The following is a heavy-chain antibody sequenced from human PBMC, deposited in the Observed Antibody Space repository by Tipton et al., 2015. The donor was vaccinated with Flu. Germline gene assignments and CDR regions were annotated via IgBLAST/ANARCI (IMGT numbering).Heavy chain of an antibody. CDR1: GFTVSSNY. D-gene: IGHD7-27*01. J-gene: IGHJ3*02. V-gene: IGHV3-53*01. CDR3: ARDALGIGAFDI. Sequence: SLRLSCAASGFTVSSNYTSWVRQAPGKGLEWVSVIYSGGSTYYADSVKGRFSISRDNSKNTLYLQMNSLRAEDTAVYYCARDALGIGAFDIWGQGTMVTVSS. CDR2: IYSGGST.